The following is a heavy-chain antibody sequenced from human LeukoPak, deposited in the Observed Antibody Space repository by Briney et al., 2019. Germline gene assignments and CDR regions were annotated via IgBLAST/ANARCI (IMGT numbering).Heavy chain of an antibody. J-gene: IGHJ4*02. CDR2: ISSSSSYI. D-gene: IGHD3-10*02. V-gene: IGHV3-21*01. Sequence: GGSLRLSCAASGFTFRNYAMSWVRQAPGKGLEWVSFISSSSSYIYYADSVKGRFTISRDNARNSLYLQINSLRAEDTAVYYCARGTMFPYYFDYWGQGTLVTVSS. CDR3: ARGTMFPYYFDY. CDR1: GFTFRNYA.